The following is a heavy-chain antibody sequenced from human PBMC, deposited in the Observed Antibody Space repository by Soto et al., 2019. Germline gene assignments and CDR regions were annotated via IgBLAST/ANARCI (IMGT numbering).Heavy chain of an antibody. V-gene: IGHV3-23*01. J-gene: IGHJ4*02. Sequence: EVQLLESGGGLIQPGGSLRLSCAASGFTFSNYAMTWVRQAPGKGLEWVAVISASAGSTYYGNSVKGRFTISRDNSKSTLYLQVDSLRPEDAAVYYCARDPKTSGGQHWAFNYFDSWGQGTLVTVSS. CDR2: ISASAGST. CDR3: ARDPKTSGGQHWAFNYFDS. D-gene: IGHD7-27*01. CDR1: GFTFSNYA.